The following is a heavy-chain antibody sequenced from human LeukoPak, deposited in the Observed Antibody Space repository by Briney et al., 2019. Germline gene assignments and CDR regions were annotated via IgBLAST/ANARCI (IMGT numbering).Heavy chain of an antibody. J-gene: IGHJ4*02. CDR3: ARVRWLVNY. CDR2: IYYNEST. V-gene: IGHV4-59*07. Sequence: SDTLTLLCTVCVSPISTYHGMWLRQPVGKVLDWIGYIYYNESTNYNHTVKSRVTLSADTAKNQYSLKLRAVAGAFTAVYYCARVRWLVNYWGQGTLGTVSS. D-gene: IGHD6-19*01. CDR1: VSPISTYH.